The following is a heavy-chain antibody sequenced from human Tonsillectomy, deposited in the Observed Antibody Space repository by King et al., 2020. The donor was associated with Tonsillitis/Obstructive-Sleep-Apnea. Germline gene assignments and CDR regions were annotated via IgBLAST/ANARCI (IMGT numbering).Heavy chain of an antibody. Sequence: VQLVESGGGLIQPGGSLRLSCAASGFTVWSNYMSWVRQAPGKGLEWVSVIYSGGSTYYADSVKGRFTISRDNSKNTRYLQMNSLRAEDPAVYYCAGGTEWAPPDYWGQGTLVTVSS. CDR1: GFTVWSNY. V-gene: IGHV3-53*01. D-gene: IGHD1-26*01. J-gene: IGHJ4*02. CDR2: IYSGGST. CDR3: AGGTEWAPPDY.